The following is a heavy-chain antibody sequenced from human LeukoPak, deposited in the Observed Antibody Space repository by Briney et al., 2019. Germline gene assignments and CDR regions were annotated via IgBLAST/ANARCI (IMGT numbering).Heavy chain of an antibody. CDR1: GYTFTGYY. CDR2: INPNSGGT. V-gene: IGHV1-2*02. J-gene: IGHJ6*03. CDR3: ARGRIQLRVPYYYYYMDV. D-gene: IGHD5-18*01. Sequence: ASVKVSCKASGYTFTGYYMHWVRQAPGQGLEWMGWINPNSGGTNYAQKFQGRVTMTRDTSISTAYMELSRLKSDDTAVYYCARGRIQLRVPYYYYYMDVWGKGTTVTVSS.